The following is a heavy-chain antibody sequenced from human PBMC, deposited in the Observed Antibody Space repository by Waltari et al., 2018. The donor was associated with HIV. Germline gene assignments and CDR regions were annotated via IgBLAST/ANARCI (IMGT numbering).Heavy chain of an antibody. V-gene: IGHV1-3*01. CDR3: ARDEAASAPVDY. Sequence: QVQLVQSGAEVKKPGASVKISCQTSGYSFPRYPIPWVRQAPGQGLEWMGRINPDYGLTKYSQKFQGRITITRDTSAAIVYMELTSLRSEDTAIYYCARDEAASAPVDYWGQGTRVSVSS. D-gene: IGHD2-2*01. CDR2: INPDYGLT. CDR1: GYSFPRYP. J-gene: IGHJ4*02.